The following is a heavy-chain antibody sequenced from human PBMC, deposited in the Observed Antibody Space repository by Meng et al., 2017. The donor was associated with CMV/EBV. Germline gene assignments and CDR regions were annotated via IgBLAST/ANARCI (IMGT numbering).Heavy chain of an antibody. J-gene: IGHJ5*02. V-gene: IGHV4-34*01. CDR1: VGSFSGYY. CDR2: INHSGST. CDR3: ARGGNWFDP. Sequence: QGQPQQCGGGLFTPSATLHLPGAVYVGSFSGYYWSWIRQPPGKGLEWIGEINHSGSTNYNPSLKSRVTISVDTSKNQFSLKLSSVTAADTAVYYCARGGNWFDPWGQGTLVTVSS.